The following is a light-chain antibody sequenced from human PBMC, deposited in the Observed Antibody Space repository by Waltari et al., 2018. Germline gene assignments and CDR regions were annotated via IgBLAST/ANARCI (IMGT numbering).Light chain of an antibody. V-gene: IGKV4-1*01. CDR2: WAS. CDR1: QSVLYSSNKKYS. Sequence: DIVMTQSPDSLPVSPGDRATINCKSSQSVLYSSNKKYSITWYQHKPGQAPKLLLYWASTRKSGVPDRFSGSGSGTNFNLTISSLQAEDVAVYYCHQYYTTPPTFGGGTKVEIK. CDR3: HQYYTTPPT. J-gene: IGKJ4*01.